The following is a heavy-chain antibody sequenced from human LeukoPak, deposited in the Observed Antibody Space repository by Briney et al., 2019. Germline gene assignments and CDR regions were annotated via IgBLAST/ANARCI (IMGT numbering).Heavy chain of an antibody. CDR1: GFTFISYS. V-gene: IGHV3-21*01. CDR2: ISSSSSYI. CDR3: ARPPHTGQSYYYYYMDV. D-gene: IGHD4-17*01. Sequence: GGSLRLSCAASGFTFISYSMNWFRQAPGKGLEWFSSISSSSSYIYYADSVKGRFTISRDNAKNSLYLQMNSLRAEDTAVYYCARPPHTGQSYYYYYMDVWGKGTTVTVSS. J-gene: IGHJ6*03.